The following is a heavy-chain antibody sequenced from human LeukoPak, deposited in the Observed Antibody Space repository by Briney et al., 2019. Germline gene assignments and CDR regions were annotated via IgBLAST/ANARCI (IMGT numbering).Heavy chain of an antibody. V-gene: IGHV3-33*06. CDR3: VKESAADATFHFDY. J-gene: IGHJ4*02. CDR2: LWADGNTA. D-gene: IGHD6-13*01. CDR1: GFNFNIFG. Sequence: GGSLRLSCAASGFNFNIFGMHWLRQVPGKGLEWLAVLWADGNTAHYADSVKGRFTISRDSSENTLYLQMNRLRSEDTAVYYCVKESAADATFHFDYWGQGTLVTVSS.